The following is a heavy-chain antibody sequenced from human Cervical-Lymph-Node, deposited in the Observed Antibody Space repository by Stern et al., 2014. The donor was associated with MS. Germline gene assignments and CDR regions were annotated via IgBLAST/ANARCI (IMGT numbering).Heavy chain of an antibody. CDR1: GFTVSSTY. V-gene: IGHV3-53*01. D-gene: IGHD4-23*01. J-gene: IGHJ4*02. CDR3: ARVPPGYGSNSFFDY. CDR2: IFSGAAT. Sequence: EVQLVESGGGLIQPGGSLRLSCAPSGFTVSSTYMSLVRQAPGRGLAWVSIIFSGAATAYAVSVKGRFTISRGNSRNTLYLQMNSLRAEDTAFYYCARVPPGYGSNSFFDYWGQGNLVTVSS.